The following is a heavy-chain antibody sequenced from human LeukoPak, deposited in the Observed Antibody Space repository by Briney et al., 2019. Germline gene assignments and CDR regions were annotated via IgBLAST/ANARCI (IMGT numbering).Heavy chain of an antibody. J-gene: IGHJ4*02. CDR2: ISSSSSYI. CDR1: GFTLSSYA. D-gene: IGHD6-19*01. Sequence: GGSLRLSCAASGFTLSSYAMHWVRQAPGKGLEWVSSISSSSSYIYYADSVKGRFTISRDNAKNSLYLQMNSLRAEDTAVYYCARGNSGWFDYWGQGTLVTVSS. V-gene: IGHV3-21*01. CDR3: ARGNSGWFDY.